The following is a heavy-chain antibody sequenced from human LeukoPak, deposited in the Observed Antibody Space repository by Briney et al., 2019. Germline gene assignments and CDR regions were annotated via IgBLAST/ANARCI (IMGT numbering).Heavy chain of an antibody. CDR2: ISPNSGGT. D-gene: IGHD1-26*01. V-gene: IGHV1-2*06. CDR1: GYTFTGYY. J-gene: IGHJ6*02. Sequence: ASVKVSCKASGYTFTGYYMHWVRQAPGQGLEWMGRISPNSGGTNYAQKFQGRVTMTRDTSISTAYMELSRLRSDGTAVYYCARVGSGSYSSSYYYYGMDVWGQGTTVTVSS. CDR3: ARVGSGSYSSSYYYYGMDV.